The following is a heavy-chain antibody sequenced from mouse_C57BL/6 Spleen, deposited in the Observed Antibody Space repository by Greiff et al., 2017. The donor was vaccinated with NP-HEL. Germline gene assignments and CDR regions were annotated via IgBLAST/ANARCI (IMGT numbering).Heavy chain of an antibody. CDR2: ISYSGST. CDR3: ARTGRIKY. J-gene: IGHJ2*01. Sequence: EVQLQQSGPGLVKPSQSLSLTCTVTGYSITSGYGWNWIRQFPGNKLEWMGYISYSGSTNYNPSLKSRISITRDTSKNQFFLKLNSVTTEDTATCHGARTGRIKYCGQGTNLAGAS. CDR1: GYSITSGYG. V-gene: IGHV3-2*02. D-gene: IGHD1-1*01.